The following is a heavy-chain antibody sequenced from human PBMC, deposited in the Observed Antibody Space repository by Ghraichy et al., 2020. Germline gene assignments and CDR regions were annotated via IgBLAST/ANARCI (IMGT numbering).Heavy chain of an antibody. V-gene: IGHV1-18*01. CDR3: ARDDFFIMVWGDRRLVY. Sequence: ASVKVSCKASGYTFTNYGISWVRQAPGQGLEWMGWISGYNGNTNYAQKLQGRVTMTTDTSTSTAYMELRSLRSDDTAVYFCARDDFFIMVWGDRRLVYWGQGTLVTVSS. D-gene: IGHD3-10*01. CDR1: GYTFTNYG. CDR2: ISGYNGNT. J-gene: IGHJ4*02.